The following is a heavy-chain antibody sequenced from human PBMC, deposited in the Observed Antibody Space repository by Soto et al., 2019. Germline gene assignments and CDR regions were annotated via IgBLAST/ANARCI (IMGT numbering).Heavy chain of an antibody. J-gene: IGHJ4*02. V-gene: IGHV3-23*01. CDR3: AKNQERELPRVIDF. CDR2: MSGSSSTT. CDR1: GLTCSNYA. Sequence: WWSLRLSCSTSGLTCSNYAMSWFRQAPGGGLEWVSSMSGSSSTTYYADSVRGRFTISRDGSKNTLYLQMSSLRAEDTALYYCAKNQERELPRVIDFWGQGTLVTVSS. D-gene: IGHD1-7*01.